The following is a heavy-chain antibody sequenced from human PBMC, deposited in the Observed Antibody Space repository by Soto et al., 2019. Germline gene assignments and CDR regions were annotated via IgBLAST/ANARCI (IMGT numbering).Heavy chain of an antibody. CDR2: IGPYNGNT. J-gene: IGHJ2*01. V-gene: IGHV1-18*01. Sequence: QAQLVQSGAEVKKPGASVKVSCQAGGYTFADYGISWVRQAPGQGLEWVGWIGPYNGNTNYAQNLQDRVTMTTDTSTNTAYMELRSLRYDDTALYYCARCYCTVGSCYTCWHFDLWGRATLLTVSS. D-gene: IGHD2-15*01. CDR3: ARCYCTVGSCYTCWHFDL. CDR1: GYTFADYG.